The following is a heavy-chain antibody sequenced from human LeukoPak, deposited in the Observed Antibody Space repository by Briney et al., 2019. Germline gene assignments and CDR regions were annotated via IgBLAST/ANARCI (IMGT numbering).Heavy chain of an antibody. J-gene: IGHJ4*02. CDR3: ARCPDPYYDSSGYYFDY. CDR1: GFTFSSYA. V-gene: IGHV3-30*04. CDR2: ISYDGSNK. Sequence: PGGSLRLSCAASGFTFSSYAMHWVRQAPGKGLEWVAVISYDGSNKYYADTVKGRFTISRDNSKNTLYLQMNSLRAEDTDVYSCARCPDPYYDSSGYYFDYWGQGTLVTVSS. D-gene: IGHD3-22*01.